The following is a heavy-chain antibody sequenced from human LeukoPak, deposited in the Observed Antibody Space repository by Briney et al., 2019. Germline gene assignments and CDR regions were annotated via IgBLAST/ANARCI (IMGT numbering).Heavy chain of an antibody. V-gene: IGHV4-59*02. CDR3: ARSQYVDYSYYFDY. J-gene: IGHJ4*02. CDR1: GDSVRSYY. Sequence: SETLSLTCTVSGDSVRSYYWSWIRQPPGKGLEWIGYIYDSGSTNYNPSLKSRVTISVDTSKNQFSLKLSSVTAADTAVYYCARSQYVDYSYYFDYWGQGTLVTVSS. D-gene: IGHD4-17*01. CDR2: IYDSGST.